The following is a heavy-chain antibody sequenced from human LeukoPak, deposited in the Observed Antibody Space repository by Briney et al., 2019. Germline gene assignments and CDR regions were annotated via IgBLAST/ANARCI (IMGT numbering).Heavy chain of an antibody. V-gene: IGHV3-7*01. J-gene: IGHJ4*02. Sequence: GGSLRLSCEASGFSFDTHWMNWVRQFPGGGLEWVANIKPDGSAEYYLDSVQGRFSISRDNVKNLVYLQLNSLRTEDTAGYYCSGRSGFSSIYWGQGTLVTVSS. CDR2: IKPDGSAE. CDR3: SGRSGFSSIY. D-gene: IGHD2-2*01. CDR1: GFSFDTHW.